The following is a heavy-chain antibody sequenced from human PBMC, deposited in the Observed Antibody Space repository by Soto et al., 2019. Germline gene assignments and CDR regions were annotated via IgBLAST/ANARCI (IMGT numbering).Heavy chain of an antibody. CDR3: ARLVKVVVVAPFDN. CDR2: IYYTGST. CDR1: GGSITNTSYY. V-gene: IGHV4-39*01. J-gene: IGHJ5*02. D-gene: IGHD2-15*01. Sequence: PSETLSLTCTVSGGSITNTSYYWGWIRQPPGKGLEWIGNIYYTGSTYYNPSLKGRLTISVDTSKNQFSLKLSSVTAADTAVYYCARLVKVVVVAPFDNWGQGTLVTVS.